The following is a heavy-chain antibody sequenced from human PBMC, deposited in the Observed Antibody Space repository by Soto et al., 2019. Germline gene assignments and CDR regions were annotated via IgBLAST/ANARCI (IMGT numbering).Heavy chain of an antibody. D-gene: IGHD6-13*01. V-gene: IGHV1-46*03. Sequence: QVQVVQSGAEVKKPGASVKISCKASGYRFTSYYMHWVRQAPGQGLEWMGIINPNGGITNYSQNSQGRGTMTRDTSTSTVYMELISLKSEDTAVYYCARSRGAAAGINWFDPWGQGTLVTVSS. J-gene: IGHJ5*02. CDR3: ARSRGAAAGINWFDP. CDR2: INPNGGIT. CDR1: GYRFTSYY.